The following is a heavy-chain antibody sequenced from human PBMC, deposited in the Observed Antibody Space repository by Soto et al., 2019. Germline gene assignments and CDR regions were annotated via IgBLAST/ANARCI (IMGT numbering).Heavy chain of an antibody. Sequence: PGESLKISCKGSGYTFSSYWIGWVRQMPGKGLEWMGIIFPSDSDTKYRPSFQGQVTISADLSISTAYLQWSSLKASDTAIYYCATPYPNYDYWGQGTLVTVSS. J-gene: IGHJ4*02. V-gene: IGHV5-51*01. D-gene: IGHD2-8*01. CDR3: ATPYPNYDY. CDR2: IFPSDSDT. CDR1: GYTFSSYW.